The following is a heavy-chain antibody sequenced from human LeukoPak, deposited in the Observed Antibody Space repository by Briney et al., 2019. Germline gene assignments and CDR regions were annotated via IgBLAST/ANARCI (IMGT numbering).Heavy chain of an antibody. CDR1: GYTFTSYY. Sequence: WASVKVSCKASGYTFTSYYMHWVRQAPGQGLEWMGIINPSGGSTSYAQKFQGRVTMTRDTSTSTVYMELSSLRSEDTAVYYCAREGAYCGGDCSDDAFDIWGQGTMVTVSS. CDR3: AREGAYCGGDCSDDAFDI. J-gene: IGHJ3*02. D-gene: IGHD2-21*02. CDR2: INPSGGST. V-gene: IGHV1-46*01.